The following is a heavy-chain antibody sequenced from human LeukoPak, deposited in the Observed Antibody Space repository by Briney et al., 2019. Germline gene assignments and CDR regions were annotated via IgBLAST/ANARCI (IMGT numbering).Heavy chain of an antibody. D-gene: IGHD3-10*01. CDR1: GYTLTELS. V-gene: IGHV1-24*01. J-gene: IGHJ3*02. Sequence: GASVKVSCKVSGYTLTELSMHWVRQAPGKGLEWMGGFDPEDDETIYAQKFQGRVTMTEDTSTDTAYMELSSLRSEDTAVYYCFGSGSYYVDAFDMWGQGTMVTVSS. CDR2: FDPEDDET. CDR3: FGSGSYYVDAFDM.